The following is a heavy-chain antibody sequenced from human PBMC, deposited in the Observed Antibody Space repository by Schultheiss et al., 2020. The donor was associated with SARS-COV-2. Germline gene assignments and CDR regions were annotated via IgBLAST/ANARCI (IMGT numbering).Heavy chain of an antibody. CDR3: ARVNAPYGDSDY. Sequence: SQTLSLTCAVYGGSFSGYYWSWIRQPPGKGLEWIGRIYPSGSTDYNPSLKSRVTMSVDTSRNQFSLKLSSVTAADTAVYYCARVNAPYGDSDYWGQGTLVTVSS. CDR2: IYPSGST. D-gene: IGHD4-17*01. V-gene: IGHV4-59*10. CDR1: GGSFSGYY. J-gene: IGHJ4*02.